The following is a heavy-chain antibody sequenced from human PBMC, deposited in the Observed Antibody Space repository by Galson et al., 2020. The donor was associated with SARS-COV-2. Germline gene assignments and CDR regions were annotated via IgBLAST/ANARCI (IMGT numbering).Heavy chain of an antibody. V-gene: IGHV1-24*01. D-gene: IGHD6-19*01. Sequence: GESLKISCKVSGYTLTELSMHWVRQAPGKGLEWMGGFDPEDGETIYAQKFQGRVTMTEDTSTDTAYMELSSLRSEDTAVYYCATGGSGWLDYYYYYGMDVWGQGTTVTVSS. CDR2: FDPEDGET. CDR1: GYTLTELS. J-gene: IGHJ6*02. CDR3: ATGGSGWLDYYYYYGMDV.